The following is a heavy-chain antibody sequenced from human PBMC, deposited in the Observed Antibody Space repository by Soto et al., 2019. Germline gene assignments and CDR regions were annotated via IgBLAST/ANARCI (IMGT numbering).Heavy chain of an antibody. J-gene: IGHJ1*01. Sequence: EVQLLESGGGLVQPGESLKISCAVSGFTFSSYAMSWVRQAPGKGLEWVSGISGTGRVTNYAESVKGRFTISRDNPKNTLSLEMKSLRAEDTAVYYCAKDVHYDIVTGIEYFDHWGQGTLATVSS. D-gene: IGHD3-9*01. CDR2: ISGTGRVT. V-gene: IGHV3-23*01. CDR1: GFTFSSYA. CDR3: AKDVHYDIVTGIEYFDH.